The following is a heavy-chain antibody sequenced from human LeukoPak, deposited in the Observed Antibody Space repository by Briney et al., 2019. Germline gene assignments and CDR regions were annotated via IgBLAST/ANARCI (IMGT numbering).Heavy chain of an antibody. V-gene: IGHV3-23*01. CDR1: GFALSNYA. D-gene: IGHD3-22*01. Sequence: QPGGSLRLSCAGSGFALSNYAMSWVRQAPGKGLEWVSLISSGGSTYYADSVKGRFTISRDNSKNTLYLQMNSLRAEDTAVYYCAKDHDDYYDSSGYYDYWGQGTLVTVSS. CDR2: ISSGGST. CDR3: AKDHDDYYDSSGYYDY. J-gene: IGHJ4*02.